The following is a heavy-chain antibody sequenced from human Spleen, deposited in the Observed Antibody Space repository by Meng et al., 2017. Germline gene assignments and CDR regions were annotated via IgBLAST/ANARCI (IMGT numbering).Heavy chain of an antibody. V-gene: IGHV4-61*01. J-gene: IGHJ4*02. CDR3: ARLTGRYYFDY. D-gene: IGHD1-26*01. CDR2: IYYSGST. Sequence: QGQLPESGPGPVRPPETLSLPCTVSGGSVSSGSYYWSWIRQPPGKGLEWIGYIYYSGSTNYNPSLKSRVTISVDTSKNQFSLKLSSVTAADTAVYYCARLTGRYYFDYWGQGTLVTVSS. CDR1: GGSVSSGSYY.